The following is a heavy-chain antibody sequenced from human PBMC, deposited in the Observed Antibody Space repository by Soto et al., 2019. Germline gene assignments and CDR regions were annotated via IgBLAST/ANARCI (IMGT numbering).Heavy chain of an antibody. CDR2: INHSGST. CDR3: ARGRDTSSCFDY. Sequence: QVQLQQWGAGLLKPSETLSLTCAVYGGSFSGYYWSWIRQPPGKGLEWIGEINHSGSTNYNPSLKSRVTISVDTSKNQFSLKLSSVTAADTAVYYCARGRDTSSCFDYWGQGTLVTVSS. V-gene: IGHV4-34*01. CDR1: GGSFSGYY. J-gene: IGHJ4*02.